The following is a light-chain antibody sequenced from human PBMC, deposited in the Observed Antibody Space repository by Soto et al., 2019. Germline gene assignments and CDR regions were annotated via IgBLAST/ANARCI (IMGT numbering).Light chain of an antibody. CDR2: GNR. Sequence: QSALTQPPSASGSPGQSVTISCTGTSGDVGAYDYVSWYQQHPGKAPKLLIYGNRNRPSGVPERFSGSKSGTSASLAITGLQAEDEADYYCQAYDYSLTASVSGGGTQLTVL. V-gene: IGLV2-8*01. CDR3: QAYDYSLTASV. J-gene: IGLJ7*01. CDR1: SGDVGAYDY.